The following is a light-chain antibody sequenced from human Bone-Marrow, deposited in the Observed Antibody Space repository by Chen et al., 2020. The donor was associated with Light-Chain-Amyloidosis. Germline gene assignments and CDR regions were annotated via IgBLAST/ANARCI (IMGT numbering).Light chain of an antibody. J-gene: IGLJ3*02. CDR2: RNN. CDR1: SSNIGSNY. V-gene: IGLV1-47*01. CDR3: AAWDDSLSGPNWV. Sequence: QSVLTQPPSASGTPGQRVTISCSGSSSNIGSNYVYWYQQLPGTAPKLLIYRNNQRPSGVPDRFSGSKSGTSASLAISRLRSEDEAEYYCAAWDDSLSGPNWVFGGGTKLTVL.